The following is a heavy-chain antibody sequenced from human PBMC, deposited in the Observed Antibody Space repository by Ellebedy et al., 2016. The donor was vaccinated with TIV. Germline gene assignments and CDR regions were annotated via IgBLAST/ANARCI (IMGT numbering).Heavy chain of an antibody. CDR2: IYPGDSDT. D-gene: IGHD5-18*01. CDR1: GYSFTSYW. Sequence: GESLKISXKGSGYSFTSYWIGWVRQMPGKGLEWMGIIYPGDSDTRYSPSFQGQVTISADKSISTAYLKWSSLKASDTAMYYCARIGYSYGYGFDYWGQGTLVTVSS. J-gene: IGHJ4*02. V-gene: IGHV5-51*01. CDR3: ARIGYSYGYGFDY.